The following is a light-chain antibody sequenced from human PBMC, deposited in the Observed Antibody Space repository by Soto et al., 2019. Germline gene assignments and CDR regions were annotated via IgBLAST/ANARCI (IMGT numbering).Light chain of an antibody. CDR1: QSISDW. V-gene: IGKV1-5*03. CDR3: QQYNTYPT. CDR2: TAS. J-gene: IGKJ1*01. Sequence: DIQMTQSPSTLSASVGDRVTITCRASQSISDWLAWYQQKPGKAPKLLIYTASTLDNGVPSRFSGSGSGTEFTLSISSLQSDDFATYYCQQYNTYPTFGQGTKVEIK.